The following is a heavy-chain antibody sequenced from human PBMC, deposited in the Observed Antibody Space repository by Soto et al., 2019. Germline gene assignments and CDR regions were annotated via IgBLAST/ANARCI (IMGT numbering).Heavy chain of an antibody. CDR1: GFPFNTYA. J-gene: IGHJ5*02. CDR2: ISGSGDRT. V-gene: IGHV3-23*01. D-gene: IGHD3-10*01. CDR3: AREIAQGSGSPNWFDP. Sequence: GGSLRLSCEASGFPFNTYAMSWVRQAPGKGLEWVSGISGSGDRTHYIDSVKGRFTISRDNFKNTLYLQMKLSSVTAADTAVYYCAREIAQGSGSPNWFDPWGQGTLVTVSS.